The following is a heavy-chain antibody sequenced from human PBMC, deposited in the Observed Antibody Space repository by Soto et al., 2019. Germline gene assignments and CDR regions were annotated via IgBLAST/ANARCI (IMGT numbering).Heavy chain of an antibody. Sequence: SKTLYITCAVYEEPLNRKTYSCGWIRQPPGKGLEWFRYIHLSGSTFTMPSFKSRVTISVERSKNQFSLKLSSVTAADTAVYYCARRRGFPYYYGMDVWGQGTTVTVSS. CDR2: IHLSGST. D-gene: IGHD5-12*01. J-gene: IGHJ6*02. CDR1: EEPLNRKTYS. V-gene: IGHV4-30-2*01. CDR3: ARRRGFPYYYGMDV.